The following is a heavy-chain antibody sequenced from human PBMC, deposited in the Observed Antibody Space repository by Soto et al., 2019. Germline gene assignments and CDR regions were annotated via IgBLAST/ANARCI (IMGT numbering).Heavy chain of an antibody. Sequence: QVQLVESGGGVVQPGRSLRLSCAASGFTFSSSALHWVRQAPGKGLEWVALISYDGNNKYYADSVKGRFTISRDNSKNTLYLQMNILRAEDTAVYYCAREVASYDRSGFFDYWGQGTLVTVSS. CDR3: AREVASYDRSGFFDY. CDR1: GFTFSSSA. J-gene: IGHJ4*02. V-gene: IGHV3-30-3*01. D-gene: IGHD3-22*01. CDR2: ISYDGNNK.